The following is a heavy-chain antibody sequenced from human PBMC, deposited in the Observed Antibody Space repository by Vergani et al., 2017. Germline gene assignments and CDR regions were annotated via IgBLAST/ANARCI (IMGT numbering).Heavy chain of an antibody. J-gene: IGHJ4*02. V-gene: IGHV3-23*01. CDR3: AKDLQYYYDSSGGVFDY. Sequence: EVQLLESGGGLVQPGGSLRLSCAASGFTFSSYAMSWVRQAPGKGLEWVSAISGSGGSTYYADSVKGRFTISRDNSKNTLYLQMNSLRAEDTGVYYCAKDLQYYYDSSGGVFDYWGQGTLVTVSS. CDR2: ISGSGGST. D-gene: IGHD3-22*01. CDR1: GFTFSSYA.